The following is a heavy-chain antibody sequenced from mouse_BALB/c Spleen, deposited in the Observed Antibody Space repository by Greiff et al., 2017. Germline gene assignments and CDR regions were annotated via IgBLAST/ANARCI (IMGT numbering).Heavy chain of an antibody. J-gene: IGHJ4*01. V-gene: IGHV6-6*02. CDR1: GFTFSNYW. CDR2: IRLKSNNYAT. D-gene: IGHD1-2*01. Sequence: DVMLVESGGGLVQPGGSMKLSCVASGFTFSNYWMNWVRQSPEKGLEWVAEIRLKSNNYATHYAESVKGRFTISRDDSKSSVYLQMNNLRAEDTGIYYCTRPTTATVYAMDYWGQGTSVTVSS. CDR3: TRPTTATVYAMDY.